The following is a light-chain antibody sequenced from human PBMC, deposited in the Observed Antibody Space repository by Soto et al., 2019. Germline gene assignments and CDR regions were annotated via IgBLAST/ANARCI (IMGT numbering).Light chain of an antibody. J-gene: IGKJ2*01. CDR1: QMVTTGT. CDR3: QLYGSSPPRYT. CDR2: AAS. Sequence: ESVLTQSPGTLSLSPGERAALPGRPGQMVTTGTLPWYQQKSGQAPRLLIYAASTRATGIPDRFSGSGSGTDFTLTISRLEPEDFAVYFCQLYGSSPPRYTFGQGTKLEIK. V-gene: IGKV3-20*01.